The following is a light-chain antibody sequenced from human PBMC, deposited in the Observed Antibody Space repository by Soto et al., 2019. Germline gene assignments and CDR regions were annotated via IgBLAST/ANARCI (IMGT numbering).Light chain of an antibody. CDR3: CSYAGSSTYV. CDR1: SSDVGSYNL. CDR2: EVS. Sequence: QSVLTHPASVSWSPGHSITISCTGTSSDVGSYNLVSWYQQHPGKAPKLMIYEVSKRPSGVSNRFSGSKSGNTASLTISGLQAEAEADYYCCSYAGSSTYVFGTGTKVTVL. V-gene: IGLV2-23*02. J-gene: IGLJ1*01.